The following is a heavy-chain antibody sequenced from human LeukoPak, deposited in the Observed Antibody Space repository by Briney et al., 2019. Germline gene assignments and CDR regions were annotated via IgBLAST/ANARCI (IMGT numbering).Heavy chain of an antibody. CDR2: ISSSSTTI. CDR1: GFTFSSYS. CDR3: AREPHGNYHTPGDY. D-gene: IGHD1-7*01. V-gene: IGHV3-48*04. Sequence: GGSLRLSCAASGFTFSSYSMNWVRQAPGKGLEWVSYISSSSTTIYYPDSVKDRFTISRDNAKNSLFLQMNSLRSEETAVYYCAREPHGNYHTPGDYWGQGTLVTVSS. J-gene: IGHJ4*02.